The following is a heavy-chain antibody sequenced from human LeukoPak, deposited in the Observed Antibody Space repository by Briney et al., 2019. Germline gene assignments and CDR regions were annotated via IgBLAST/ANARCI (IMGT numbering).Heavy chain of an antibody. CDR2: INSDGSST. V-gene: IGHV3-74*01. CDR1: GFTFSSYW. J-gene: IGHJ4*02. CDR3: ARGGSRFDWPLRDLFDY. Sequence: GGSLRLSCAASGFTFSSYWMHWVRQAPGKGLVWVSRINSDGSSTSYADSVKGRFTISRDNAKNTLYLQMNGLRAEDTAVYYCARGGSRFDWPLRDLFDYWGQGTLVTVSS. D-gene: IGHD3-9*01.